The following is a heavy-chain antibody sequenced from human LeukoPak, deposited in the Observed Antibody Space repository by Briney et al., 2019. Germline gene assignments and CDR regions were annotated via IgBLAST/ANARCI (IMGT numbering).Heavy chain of an antibody. Sequence: PGGSLRLSCAASGFTFSSYGMHWVRQAPGKGLEWVAVIWYDGSNKYYADSVKGRFTISRDNSKNTLYLQMNSLRAEDTAVYYCARDRIHSGATKSYGMDVWGQGTTVTVSS. CDR1: GFTFSSYG. D-gene: IGHD1-26*01. V-gene: IGHV3-33*01. J-gene: IGHJ6*02. CDR3: ARDRIHSGATKSYGMDV. CDR2: IWYDGSNK.